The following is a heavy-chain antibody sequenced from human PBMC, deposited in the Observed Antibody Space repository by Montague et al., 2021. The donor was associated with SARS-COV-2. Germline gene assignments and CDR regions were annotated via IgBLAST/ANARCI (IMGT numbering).Heavy chain of an antibody. Sequence: SETLSLTCAVYGGSFSGYYWSWIRQPPGKGLEWIGEISHSGSTNYNPSLKSRVTISVDTSKNQFSLKLSSVTAADTAVYYCARSKPVSSFYYYYSMDVWGQGTTVTVSS. CDR1: GGSFSGYY. V-gene: IGHV4-34*01. CDR2: ISHSGST. D-gene: IGHD1-14*01. J-gene: IGHJ6*02. CDR3: ARSKPVSSFYYYYSMDV.